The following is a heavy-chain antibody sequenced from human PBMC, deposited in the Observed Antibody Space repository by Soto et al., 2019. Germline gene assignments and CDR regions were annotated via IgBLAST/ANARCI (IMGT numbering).Heavy chain of an antibody. CDR2: ISSTTNYI. CDR1: GFTFTRYS. J-gene: IGHJ4*02. Sequence: GGSLRLSCAASGFTFTRYSMNWVRQAPGKGLEWVSSISSTTNYIYYGDSMKGRFTISRDNAKNSLYLEMNSLRAEDTAVYYCAIESEDLTSNFDYWGQGTLVTVSS. V-gene: IGHV3-21*06. CDR3: AIESEDLTSNFDY.